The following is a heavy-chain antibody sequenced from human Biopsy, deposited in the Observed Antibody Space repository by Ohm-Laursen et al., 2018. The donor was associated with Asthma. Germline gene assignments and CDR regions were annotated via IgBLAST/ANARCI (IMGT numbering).Heavy chain of an antibody. V-gene: IGHV1-69*01. CDR3: ARCQVGYSSGWSLLLKKIYYSGMDV. Sequence: GPSVKVSCKAPGGTFSNFAISWVRQAPGQGLEWLGGIMTVFGTTNYAQKFQGRVNITADESTSTAYMEVTSLRSEDTAIYYCARCQVGYSSGWSLLLKKIYYSGMDVWGQGTAVTVSS. J-gene: IGHJ6*02. CDR1: GGTFSNFA. CDR2: IMTVFGTT. D-gene: IGHD6-19*01.